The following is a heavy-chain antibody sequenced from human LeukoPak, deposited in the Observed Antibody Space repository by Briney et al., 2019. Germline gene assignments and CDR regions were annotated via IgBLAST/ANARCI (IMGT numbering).Heavy chain of an antibody. D-gene: IGHD6-13*01. CDR1: GGSISSYY. CDR2: IYYIGST. CDR3: AREHVAAAGKDY. V-gene: IGHV4-59*12. Sequence: SETLSLTCTVSGGSISSYYWSWIRQPPGKGLEWIGYIYYIGSTYYNPSLKSRVIISVDTSKNQFSLKLSSVTAADTAVYYCAREHVAAAGKDYWGQGTLVTVSS. J-gene: IGHJ4*02.